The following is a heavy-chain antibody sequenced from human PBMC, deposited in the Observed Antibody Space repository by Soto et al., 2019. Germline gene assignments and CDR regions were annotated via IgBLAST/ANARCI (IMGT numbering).Heavy chain of an antibody. CDR3: ARGSSGWNNYYYYMDV. V-gene: IGHV4-59*01. CDR2: IYYSGST. CDR1: GGSISSYY. D-gene: IGHD6-19*01. Sequence: SETLSLTCTVSGGSISSYYWSWIRQPPGKGLEWIGYIYYSGSTNYNPSLKSRVTISVDTSKNQFSLKLSSVTAADTAVYYCARGSSGWNNYYYYMDVWGKGTTVTVSS. J-gene: IGHJ6*03.